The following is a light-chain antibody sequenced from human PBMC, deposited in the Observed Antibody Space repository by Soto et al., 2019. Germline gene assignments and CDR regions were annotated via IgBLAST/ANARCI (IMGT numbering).Light chain of an antibody. CDR3: AAWDDSLNAYV. CDR2: SNN. Sequence: QSVLTQPPSASGTPGQRVTVSCSGSSSNIGSNSVNWYQQLPGTAPKLLIYSNNQRPSGVSDRFSGSTSGTSASLAISGLQSEDEADYYCAAWDDSLNAYVFGTGTKVTVL. V-gene: IGLV1-44*01. CDR1: SSNIGSNS. J-gene: IGLJ1*01.